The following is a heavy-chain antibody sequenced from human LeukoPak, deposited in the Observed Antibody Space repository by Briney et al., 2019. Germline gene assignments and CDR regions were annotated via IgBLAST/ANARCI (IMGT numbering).Heavy chain of an antibody. CDR2: ISPSGGSS. CDR3: ARIVWFGEKNWFDP. J-gene: IGHJ5*02. Sequence: GASVKVSCKASGYTFTDYYIHWVRQAPGQGLEWMGIISPSGGSSSYAQKFQGRVTMTRDTSISTAYMELSRLRSDDTAVYYCARIVWFGEKNWFDPWGQGTLVTVSS. V-gene: IGHV1-46*01. D-gene: IGHD3-10*01. CDR1: GYTFTDYY.